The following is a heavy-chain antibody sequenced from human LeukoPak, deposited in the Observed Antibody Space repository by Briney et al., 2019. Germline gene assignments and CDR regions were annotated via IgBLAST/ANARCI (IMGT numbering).Heavy chain of an antibody. V-gene: IGHV3-53*01. J-gene: IGHJ4*02. D-gene: IGHD3-22*01. CDR1: EFSVGSNY. CDR3: ARRAGDYSHPYDY. Sequence: GGSLRLSCAASEFSVGSNYMTWVRQAPGKGLEWVSLIYSGGTTDYADSVRGRFTISGDNSKNTVYLQMDSLRAEDTALYFCARRAGDYSHPYDYWGQGTLVTVSP. CDR2: IYSGGTT.